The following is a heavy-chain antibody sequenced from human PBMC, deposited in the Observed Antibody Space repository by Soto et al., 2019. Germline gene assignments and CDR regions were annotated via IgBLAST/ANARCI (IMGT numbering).Heavy chain of an antibody. J-gene: IGHJ3*02. V-gene: IGHV3-23*01. D-gene: IGHD6-6*01. CDR3: AKNIAARPVDI. CDR1: VFTFSSYA. Sequence: WWSLRLSCAASVFTFSSYAMSWCRQAPGKGLEWVSAISGSGGSTYYADSVKGRFTISRDNSKNTLYLQMNSLRAEDTAVYYCAKNIAARPVDIWGQGTMVTVSS. CDR2: ISGSGGST.